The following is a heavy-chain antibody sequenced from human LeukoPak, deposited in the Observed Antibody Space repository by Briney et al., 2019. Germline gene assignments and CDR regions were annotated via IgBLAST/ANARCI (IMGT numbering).Heavy chain of an antibody. Sequence: GGSLRLSCAASGFTVSSNYMSWVRQAPGKGLEWVSVIYSGGSTYYADSVKGRFTISRDNSKNTLYLQMNSLRAEDTAVYYCARERRYDILTGYPPYGMDVWGQGTTVTVSS. CDR3: ARERRYDILTGYPPYGMDV. D-gene: IGHD3-9*01. CDR2: IYSGGST. CDR1: GFTVSSNY. V-gene: IGHV3-53*01. J-gene: IGHJ6*02.